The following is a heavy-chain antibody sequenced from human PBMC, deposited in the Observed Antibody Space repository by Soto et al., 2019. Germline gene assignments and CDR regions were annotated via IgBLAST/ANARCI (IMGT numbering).Heavy chain of an antibody. CDR1: GGSISSYY. V-gene: IGHV4-59*01. CDR2: IYYSGST. Sequence: SETLSLTCTVSGGSISSYYLSWIRQPPGKGLEWIGYIYYSGSTNYNPSLKSRVTISVDTSKNQFSLKLSSVTAADTAVYYCAREGLLSFDYWGQGTQVTVSS. CDR3: AREGLLSFDY. J-gene: IGHJ4*02.